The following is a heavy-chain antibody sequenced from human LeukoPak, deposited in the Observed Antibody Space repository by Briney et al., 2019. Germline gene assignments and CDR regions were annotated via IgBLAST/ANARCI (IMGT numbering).Heavy chain of an antibody. J-gene: IGHJ5*02. CDR3: ARDQACDEAAAGTCWFDP. Sequence: MPGGSPRLSCAASGFTFSSYSMNWVRQAPGKGLEWVSSISSSSSYIYYADSVKGRFTISRDNAKNSLYLQMNSLRAEDTAVYYCARDQACDEAAAGTCWFDPWGQGTLVTVSS. CDR2: ISSSSSYI. V-gene: IGHV3-21*01. CDR1: GFTFSSYS. D-gene: IGHD6-13*01.